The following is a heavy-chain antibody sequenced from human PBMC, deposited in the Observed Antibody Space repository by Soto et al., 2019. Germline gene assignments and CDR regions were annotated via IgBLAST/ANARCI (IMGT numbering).Heavy chain of an antibody. J-gene: IGHJ5*02. CDR1: GGSISSGGYY. V-gene: IGHV4-31*03. CDR2: IYYSGST. D-gene: IGHD6-13*01. Sequence: QVQLQESGPGLVKPSQTLSLTCTVSGGSISSGGYYWSWIRQHPGKGLEWIGYIYYSGSTYYNPSLKTRVTIAVATSKNPFSRQLSSVTAADTAVYYCARGLVQQLVLGGWSDPWGQGTLVTVSS. CDR3: ARGLVQQLVLGGWSDP.